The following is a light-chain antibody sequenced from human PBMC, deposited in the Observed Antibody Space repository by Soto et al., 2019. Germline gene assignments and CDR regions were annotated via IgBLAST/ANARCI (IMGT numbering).Light chain of an antibody. V-gene: IGKV3-20*01. J-gene: IGKJ1*01. Sequence: EIVFTQSPCTLSLSPGERATLSCRASQSLNARYLAWYQVKPGQAPRLLFYGASSRATGIPDRFIGSGSGTDFTLTITGLEPEDFAVYYCQQFHISRTFGQGTKVDIK. CDR2: GAS. CDR3: QQFHISRT. CDR1: QSLNARY.